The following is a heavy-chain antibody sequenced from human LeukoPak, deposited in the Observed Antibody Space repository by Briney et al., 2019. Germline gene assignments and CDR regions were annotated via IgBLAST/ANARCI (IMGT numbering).Heavy chain of an antibody. Sequence: ASVKVSCRVSGYSLSDLSIHWVRHVPGKGLEWMGGFEPEEGEHGETIYAQKFEGRLTLTEDTATDTAYMELVSLTSADTAVYYCAADRLEIYALHIWGQGTVVTVSS. D-gene: IGHD1-1*01. CDR3: AADRLEIYALHI. J-gene: IGHJ3*02. CDR2: FEPEEGEHGET. CDR1: GYSLSDLS. V-gene: IGHV1-24*01.